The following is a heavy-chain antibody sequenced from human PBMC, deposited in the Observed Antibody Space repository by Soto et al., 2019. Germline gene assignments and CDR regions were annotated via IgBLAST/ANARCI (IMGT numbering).Heavy chain of an antibody. V-gene: IGHV3-7*05. CDR3: ARGAMAGNEVPGD. CDR2: INLDGSEK. D-gene: IGHD1-1*01. J-gene: IGHJ1*01. CDR1: GFTFRSYW. Sequence: EGQLVESGGGLVQPGGSLRLSCQVSGFTFRSYWMTWVRRAPGKGLEWVANINLDGSEKYYVDAVKGRFTISRDNAKNSLHLELRDLRANDTAVYYGARGAMAGNEVPGDWGQGTLVTVSS.